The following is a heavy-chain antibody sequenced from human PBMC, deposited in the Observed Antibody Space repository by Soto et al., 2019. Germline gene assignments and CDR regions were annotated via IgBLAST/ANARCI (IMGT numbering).Heavy chain of an antibody. CDR3: AKRPDFLTGD. CDR1: GFTFSTYA. CDR2: MNGRGDVI. V-gene: IGHV3-23*01. D-gene: IGHD3-9*01. Sequence: EVQLLESGGGLVQPGGSLRLSCAASGFTFSTYAMSWVRQAPGKGLEWVSAMNGRGDVIYYADSVKGRFTISRDNSKNTLYLQMNSLRADDTAIYYCAKRPDFLTGDWGQVTLVTVSS. J-gene: IGHJ4*02.